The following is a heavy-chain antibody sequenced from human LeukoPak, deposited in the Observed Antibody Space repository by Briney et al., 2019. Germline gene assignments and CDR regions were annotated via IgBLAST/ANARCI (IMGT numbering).Heavy chain of an antibody. D-gene: IGHD3-22*01. CDR1: GFTFSSYA. V-gene: IGHV3-30-3*01. J-gene: IGHJ4*02. Sequence: PGGSLRLSCAASGFTFSSYAMHWVRQAPGKGLEWVAVISYDGSNKYYADSVKGRFTISRDNSKNTLCLQMNSLRAEDTAVYYCARDPSSGYYYYFDYWGQGTLVTVSS. CDR3: ARDPSSGYYYYFDY. CDR2: ISYDGSNK.